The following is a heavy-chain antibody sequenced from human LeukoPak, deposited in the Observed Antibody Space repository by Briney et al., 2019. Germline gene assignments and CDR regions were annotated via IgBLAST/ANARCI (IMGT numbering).Heavy chain of an antibody. V-gene: IGHV3-23*01. CDR1: GFTFSSYA. D-gene: IGHD6-13*01. Sequence: GGSLRLSCAASGFTFSSYAMSWVRQAPGKGLEWVPAISGSGGSTYYADSVKGRFTISRDNSKNTLYLQMNSLRAEDTAVYYCAKVGDSSSWPYDAFDIWGQGTMVTVSS. CDR2: ISGSGGST. J-gene: IGHJ3*02. CDR3: AKVGDSSSWPYDAFDI.